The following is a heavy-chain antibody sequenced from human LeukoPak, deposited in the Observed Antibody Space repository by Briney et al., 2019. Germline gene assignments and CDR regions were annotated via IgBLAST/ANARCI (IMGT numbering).Heavy chain of an antibody. CDR2: ISYDGSNK. V-gene: IGHV3-30*18. J-gene: IGHJ6*02. Sequence: PGGSLRLSCAASGFTFSSYGMHWVRQAPGKGLEWVAVISYDGSNKYYADSVKGRFTISRDNSKNTLYLQMNSLRAEDTAVYYCAKAANDFWSGYYTSGYYYYYGMDVWGQGTTVTVSS. D-gene: IGHD3-3*01. CDR1: GFTFSSYG. CDR3: AKAANDFWSGYYTSGYYYYYGMDV.